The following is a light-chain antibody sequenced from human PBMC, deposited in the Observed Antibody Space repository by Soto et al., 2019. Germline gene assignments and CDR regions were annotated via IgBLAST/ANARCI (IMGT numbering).Light chain of an antibody. CDR2: GAS. CDR1: QSLRSSF. CDR3: QQYSNWPLT. Sequence: EIVLTQSPATLSVSPAEGGSLXCRSSQSLRSSFLAWYQQKPGQAPSLLIYGASTRATGIPARFSGSGSGTEFTLTINSLQSEDFAVYYCQQYSNWPLTFGGGTKV. V-gene: IGKV3-15*01. J-gene: IGKJ4*01.